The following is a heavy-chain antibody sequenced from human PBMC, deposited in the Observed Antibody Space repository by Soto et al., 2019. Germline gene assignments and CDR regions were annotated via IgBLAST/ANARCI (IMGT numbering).Heavy chain of an antibody. CDR3: AKDSPGSPLDY. J-gene: IGHJ4*02. CDR1: GFTFSSHA. Sequence: PGGSLRLSCAASGFTFSSHAMHWVRQAPGKGLEWVAVITNGGSNKYYADSVKGRFTISRDNSKNTLYLQMNSLRAEDTAVYYCAKDSPGSPLDYWGQGTLVTVSS. V-gene: IGHV3-30*04. CDR2: ITNGGSNK.